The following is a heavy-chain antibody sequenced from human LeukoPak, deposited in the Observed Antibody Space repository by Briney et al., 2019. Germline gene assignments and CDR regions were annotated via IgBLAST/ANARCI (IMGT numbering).Heavy chain of an antibody. Sequence: GGSLRLSCAASGFTLSNYWMSWVRQAPGKGPEWMGNIKEDGSETYYVDSVEGRFTISRDKAQNSLYLHMHSLRVEDTAVYYCARDPYVSNFDYWGQGTLVTVSS. CDR2: IKEDGSET. CDR3: ARDPYVSNFDY. V-gene: IGHV3-7*03. J-gene: IGHJ4*02. D-gene: IGHD3-10*02. CDR1: GFTLSNYW.